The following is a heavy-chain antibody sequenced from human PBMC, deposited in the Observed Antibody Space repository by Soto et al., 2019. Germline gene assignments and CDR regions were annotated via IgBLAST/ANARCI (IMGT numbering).Heavy chain of an antibody. Sequence: ASVKVSCKASGYTFTSYAMHWVRQAPGQRLEWMGWINAGNGNTKYSQKFQGRVTITRDTSASTAYMELSSLRSEDTAVYYCARVECSGGSCERGWYYYGMDVWGQGTTVTVSS. CDR3: ARVECSGGSCERGWYYYGMDV. V-gene: IGHV1-3*01. D-gene: IGHD2-15*01. CDR2: INAGNGNT. CDR1: GYTFTSYA. J-gene: IGHJ6*02.